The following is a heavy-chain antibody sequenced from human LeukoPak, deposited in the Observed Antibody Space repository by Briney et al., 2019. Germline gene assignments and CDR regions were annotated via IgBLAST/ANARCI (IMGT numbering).Heavy chain of an antibody. V-gene: IGHV3-20*04. CDR2: INWNGGST. J-gene: IGHJ3*02. D-gene: IGHD4-17*01. CDR3: ARGATVTDVGAFDI. Sequence: GGSLRLSCAASGFTFDDYGMSWVRQAPGKGLGWVSGINWNGGSTGYADSVKGRFTISRDNAKNSLYLQMNSLRAEDTAVYYCARGATVTDVGAFDIWGQGTMVTVSS. CDR1: GFTFDDYG.